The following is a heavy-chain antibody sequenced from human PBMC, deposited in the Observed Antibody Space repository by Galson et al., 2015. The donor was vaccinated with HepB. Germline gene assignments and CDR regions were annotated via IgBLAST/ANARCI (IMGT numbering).Heavy chain of an antibody. D-gene: IGHD6-13*01. CDR1: GFTFSSYW. V-gene: IGHV3-74*01. CDR3: ARGGRASAGNIEF. J-gene: IGHJ4*02. CDR2: INSDGSST. Sequence: SLRLSCAASGFTFSSYWMLWVRQAPGKGLVWVSRINSDGSSTDYADSVKGRFTFSRDNAKNTLYLQMNTLRAEDTAVYYCARGGRASAGNIEFWGQGALVTVSS.